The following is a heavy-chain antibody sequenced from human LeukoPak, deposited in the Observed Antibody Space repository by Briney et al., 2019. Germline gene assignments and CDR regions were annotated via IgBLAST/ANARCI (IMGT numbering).Heavy chain of an antibody. CDR3: ARIAVAGDYYYYYMDV. D-gene: IGHD6-19*01. CDR1: GGSFSGYY. CDR2: INHSGST. V-gene: IGHV4-34*01. Sequence: SETLSLTCAVYGGSFSGYYWSWIRQPPGKGLEWIGEINHSGSTNYNPSLKSRVTISVDTSKNQFSLKVSSVTAADTAVYYCARIAVAGDYYYYYMDVWGKGTTVTVSS. J-gene: IGHJ6*03.